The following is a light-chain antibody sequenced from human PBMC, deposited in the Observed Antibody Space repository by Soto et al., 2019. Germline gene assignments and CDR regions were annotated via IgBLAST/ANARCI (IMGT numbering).Light chain of an antibody. CDR2: LGS. CDR1: QSLLHSNGYNY. J-gene: IGKJ1*01. V-gene: IGKV2-28*01. CDR3: MQALQTRT. Sequence: DIVMTKYPLSLPVTPGEPASISCRSSQSLLHSNGYNYLDWYLQKPGQSPQLLIYLGSNRASGVPDRFSGSGSGTDFTLKISRVEAEDVGVYYCMQALQTRTFGQGTKVDIK.